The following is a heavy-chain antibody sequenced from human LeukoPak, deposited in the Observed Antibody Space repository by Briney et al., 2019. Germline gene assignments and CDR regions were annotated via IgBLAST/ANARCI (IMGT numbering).Heavy chain of an antibody. V-gene: IGHV3-23*01. J-gene: IGHJ4*02. CDR3: AKDLWFGELFKFDY. CDR1: GFTFSSYG. Sequence: WGSLRLSCAASGFTFSSYGMSWVRQAPGKGLEWVSAISGSGGSTYYADSVKGRFTISRDNSKNTLYLQMNSLRAEDTAVYYCAKDLWFGELFKFDYCGQGTLVTVSS. CDR2: ISGSGGST. D-gene: IGHD3-10*01.